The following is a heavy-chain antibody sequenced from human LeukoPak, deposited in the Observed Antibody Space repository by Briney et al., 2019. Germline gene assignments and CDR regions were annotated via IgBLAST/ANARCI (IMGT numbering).Heavy chain of an antibody. CDR1: GFTFSSYW. CDR3: AKAKNYDILTGYPRFDY. Sequence: GGSLRLSCAASGFTFSSYWMSWVRQAPGKGLEWVANIKQDGSEKYYVDSVKGRFTISRDNAKNSLYLQMNSLRAEDTALYYCAKAKNYDILTGYPRFDYWGQGTLVTVSS. V-gene: IGHV3-7*03. J-gene: IGHJ4*02. CDR2: IKQDGSEK. D-gene: IGHD3-9*01.